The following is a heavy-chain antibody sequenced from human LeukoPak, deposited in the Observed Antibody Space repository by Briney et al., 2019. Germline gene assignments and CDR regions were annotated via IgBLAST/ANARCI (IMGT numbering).Heavy chain of an antibody. CDR3: ATGRFVSGSYGY. V-gene: IGHV1-24*01. CDR1: GYTLTELS. CDR2: FDPEDGET. Sequence: ASVKVSCKVSGYTLTELSMHWVRQAPGKGLEWMGGFDPEDGETIYAQKFQGRVTMTEDTSTDTAYMELSSLRSEDTAVYYCATGRFVSGSYGYWGQGTLVTVSS. J-gene: IGHJ4*02. D-gene: IGHD1-26*01.